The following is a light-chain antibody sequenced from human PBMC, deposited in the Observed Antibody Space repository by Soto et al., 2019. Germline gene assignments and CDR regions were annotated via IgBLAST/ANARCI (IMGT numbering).Light chain of an antibody. J-gene: IGLJ2*01. CDR3: AAWYDIRNGPA. CDR1: NSNIGGTS. V-gene: IGLV1-44*01. CDR2: FND. Sequence: QSVLTQPPSASGTPGQRVTISCSGDNSNIGGTSVNWYQQFPGTAPRLLIYFNDQRPSWGPDRFSASKSCTSTSLAISGLQYEDGADYYCAAWYDIRNGPALGGGTKLTVL.